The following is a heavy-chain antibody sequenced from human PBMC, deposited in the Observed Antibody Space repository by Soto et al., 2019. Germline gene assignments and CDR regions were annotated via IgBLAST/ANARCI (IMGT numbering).Heavy chain of an antibody. Sequence: QVQLVQSGAEVKKPGTSVKVSCKASGGTFNNYAISWVRQVPGQGPEWMGGIIPVFRTPIYAQRLQGNVTITVDESTTTGYMELSSLNSVDTAVYYCARGRCCSGSKSKPYYYGMDVWGQGTTATVSS. CDR1: GGTFNNYA. CDR3: ARGRCCSGSKSKPYYYGMDV. J-gene: IGHJ6*02. V-gene: IGHV1-69*12. CDR2: IIPVFRTP. D-gene: IGHD2-15*01.